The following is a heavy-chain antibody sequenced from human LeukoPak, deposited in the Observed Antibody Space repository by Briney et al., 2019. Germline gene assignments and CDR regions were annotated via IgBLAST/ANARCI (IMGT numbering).Heavy chain of an antibody. J-gene: IGHJ5*02. CDR3: ARAHRIVGATTWFDP. D-gene: IGHD1-26*01. CDR1: QYTLTGYY. V-gene: IGHV1-2*02. Sequence: ASVKVSCKASQYTLTGYYLHWVRQAPGQGLEWMGWINPNSGFTNYGQKFQGRVTMTRDTSISTAYLDLSRLRSDDTAVYYCARAHRIVGATTWFDPWGQGTLVTVSS. CDR2: INPNSGFT.